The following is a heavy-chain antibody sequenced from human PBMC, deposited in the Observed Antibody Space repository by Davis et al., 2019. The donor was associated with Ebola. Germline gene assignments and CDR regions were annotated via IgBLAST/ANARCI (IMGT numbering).Heavy chain of an antibody. Sequence: ASVKVSCKASGYTFTSYAMHWVRQAPGQGLEWMGWINAGNGNTKYSQKFQGRVTITRDTSASTAYMELSSLRSEDTAVYYCARDHEAVTLYYYGMDVWGQGTTVTVSS. D-gene: IGHD4-17*01. CDR3: ARDHEAVTLYYYGMDV. V-gene: IGHV1-3*01. CDR1: GYTFTSYA. CDR2: INAGNGNT. J-gene: IGHJ6*02.